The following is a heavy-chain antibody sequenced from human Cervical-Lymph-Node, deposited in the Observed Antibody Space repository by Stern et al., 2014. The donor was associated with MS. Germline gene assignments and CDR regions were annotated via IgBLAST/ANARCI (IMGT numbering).Heavy chain of an antibody. V-gene: IGHV1-69*15. Sequence: QVQLMQSGAEVKKPASSVKVSCKASGDTLNNYAINWVRQAPGQGLEWMGMIIPLFGIANYAQKFQGRLTISADESTSTSYMELSSLGSEDTAVYFCARDIALNTGYYFDYWGQGTLVTVSS. J-gene: IGHJ4*02. D-gene: IGHD4-11*01. CDR3: ARDIALNTGYYFDY. CDR1: GDTLNNYA. CDR2: IIPLFGIA.